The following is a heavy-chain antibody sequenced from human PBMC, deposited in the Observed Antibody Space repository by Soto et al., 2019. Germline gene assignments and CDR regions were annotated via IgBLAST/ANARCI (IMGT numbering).Heavy chain of an antibody. Sequence: PSETLSLTCTVSGGSIGSSSYYWGWIRQPPGKGLEWIGSIYYSGSTYYNPSLKSRVTISVDTSKNQFSLKLSSVTAADTAVYYCARLQSPRGVEVVAAYSYYFDYWGQGTLVXVSS. V-gene: IGHV4-39*01. D-gene: IGHD2-15*01. CDR3: ARLQSPRGVEVVAAYSYYFDY. J-gene: IGHJ4*02. CDR1: GGSIGSSSYY. CDR2: IYYSGST.